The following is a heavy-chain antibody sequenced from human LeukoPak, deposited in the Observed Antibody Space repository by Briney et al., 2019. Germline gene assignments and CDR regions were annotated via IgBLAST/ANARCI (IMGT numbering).Heavy chain of an antibody. CDR2: ISGSGGST. CDR3: AKTAGQQLYDAFDI. J-gene: IGHJ3*02. CDR1: GFTFNTYG. Sequence: GGSLRLSCAASGFTFNTYGIHWVRQAPGKGLEWVSAISGSGGSTYYADSVKGRFTISRDNSKNTLYLQMNSLRAEDTAVYYCAKTAGQQLYDAFDIWGQGTMVTISS. D-gene: IGHD6-13*01. V-gene: IGHV3-23*01.